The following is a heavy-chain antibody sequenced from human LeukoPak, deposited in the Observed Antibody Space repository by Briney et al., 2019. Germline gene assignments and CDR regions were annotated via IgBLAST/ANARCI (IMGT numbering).Heavy chain of an antibody. V-gene: IGHV4-61*02. D-gene: IGHD3-16*01. CDR2: IYTSGST. CDR3: ARGGGYYYYGMDV. J-gene: IGHJ6*02. CDR1: GGTISSGSYY. Sequence: SETLSLTCTVSGGTISSGSYYWSWIRQPAGKGLEWIGRIYTSGSTNYNPSLKSRVTISVDTSKNQFSLKLSSVTAADTAVYYCARGGGYYYYGMDVWGQGTTVTVSS.